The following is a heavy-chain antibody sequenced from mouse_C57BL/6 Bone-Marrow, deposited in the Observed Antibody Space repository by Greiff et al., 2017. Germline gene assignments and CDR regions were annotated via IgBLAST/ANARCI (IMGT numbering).Heavy chain of an antibody. J-gene: IGHJ2*01. CDR3: TTMVTTRFDY. D-gene: IGHD2-2*01. Sequence: VQLQQSGAELVRPGASVKLSCTASGFNIKDDYMYWVKQRPEQGLEWIGWIDPENGDTEYASKFQGKATITADTSSNTAYLQLSSLTSEDTAVYYCTTMVTTRFDYWGQGTTLTVSS. V-gene: IGHV14-4*01. CDR2: IDPENGDT. CDR1: GFNIKDDY.